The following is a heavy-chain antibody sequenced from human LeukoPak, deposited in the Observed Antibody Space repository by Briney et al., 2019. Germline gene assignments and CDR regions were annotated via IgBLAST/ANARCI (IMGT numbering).Heavy chain of an antibody. CDR3: ARESTYYYDSSGYSPHYGMDV. V-gene: IGHV1-3*01. J-gene: IGHJ6*02. Sequence: ASVKVSCKASGYTFTSYAMHWVRQAPGQRLEWMGWINAGNGNTKYSQKFQGRVTITRDTSASTAYMELSSLRSEDTAVYYCARESTYYYDSSGYSPHYGMDVWGQGTTVTVSS. CDR2: INAGNGNT. CDR1: GYTFTSYA. D-gene: IGHD3-22*01.